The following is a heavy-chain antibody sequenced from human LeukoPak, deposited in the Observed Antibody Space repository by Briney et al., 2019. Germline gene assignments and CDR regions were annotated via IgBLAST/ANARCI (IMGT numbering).Heavy chain of an antibody. J-gene: IGHJ3*02. Sequence: PSETLSLTCTVSGVSISSSNSYWGWIRQPPGKGLEWIGSIYYTGNTYYNASLKSRVTISIDTSKNQFSLKLSSVTAADTAVYYCATPHPLYDSSGYYGNAFDIWGQGTMVTVSS. CDR1: GVSISSSNSY. V-gene: IGHV4-39*01. CDR3: ATPHPLYDSSGYYGNAFDI. CDR2: IYYTGNT. D-gene: IGHD3-22*01.